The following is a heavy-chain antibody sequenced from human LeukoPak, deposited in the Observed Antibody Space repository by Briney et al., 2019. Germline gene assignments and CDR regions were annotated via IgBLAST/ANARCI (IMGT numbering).Heavy chain of an antibody. CDR2: ISSSGSTI. D-gene: IGHD3-22*01. CDR3: ARAHFIGNYYDSSGYYLPFDY. J-gene: IGHJ4*02. Sequence: GGSLRLSCAASAFTFSSYSLNWVRQAPRKGLVWVSYISSSGSTIYYADSVKGRFTISRDNAKNSLYLQMNSLRAEDTAVYYCARAHFIGNYYDSSGYYLPFDYWGQGTLVTVSS. CDR1: AFTFSSYS. V-gene: IGHV3-48*04.